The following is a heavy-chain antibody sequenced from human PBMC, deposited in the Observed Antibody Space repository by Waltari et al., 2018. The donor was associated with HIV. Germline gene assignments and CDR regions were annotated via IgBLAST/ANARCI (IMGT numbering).Heavy chain of an antibody. J-gene: IGHJ5*02. CDR2: VPCGGSA. Sequence: QLLESGPRLVKPLETLSPVCNVSGDSISISHFFWGWARQPPGRRPEWIGSVPCGGSAYYSPSRPRRATISADTSKGALSVSVDAVTAADTAVYFCAGHPPSNFFVLLYSGLNWFDPWGEGLLVTISS. CDR3: AGHPPSNFFVLLYSGLNWFDP. D-gene: IGHD2-21*01. CDR1: GDSISISHFF. V-gene: IGHV4-39*01.